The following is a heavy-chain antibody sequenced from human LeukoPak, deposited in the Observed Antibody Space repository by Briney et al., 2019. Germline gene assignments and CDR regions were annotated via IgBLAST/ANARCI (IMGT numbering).Heavy chain of an antibody. V-gene: IGHV1-8*01. D-gene: IGHD3-9*01. Sequence: ASVKVSCKASGYTVTSYDINWVRQATGQGLEWMGWMNPNSGNTGYAQKFQGRVTMTRNTSLSTAYMELSSLRSEDTAVYYCARGGILWRAFDIWGQGTMVTVSS. J-gene: IGHJ3*02. CDR2: MNPNSGNT. CDR1: GYTVTSYD. CDR3: ARGGILWRAFDI.